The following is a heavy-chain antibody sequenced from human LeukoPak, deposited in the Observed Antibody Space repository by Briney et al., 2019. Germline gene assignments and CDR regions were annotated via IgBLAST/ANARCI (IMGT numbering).Heavy chain of an antibody. V-gene: IGHV3-23*01. J-gene: IGHJ4*02. CDR3: AKDLRGAVTTY. CDR1: GFTFSSYA. CDR2: ISGSGYST. Sequence: GSLRLSCAASGFTFSSYAMNWVRQAPGKGLEWVSAISGSGYSTYYADSVKGRFTISRDNSKNTLYLQMNSLRAEDTAVYYCAKDLRGAVTTYWGQGTLVTVSS. D-gene: IGHD4-11*01.